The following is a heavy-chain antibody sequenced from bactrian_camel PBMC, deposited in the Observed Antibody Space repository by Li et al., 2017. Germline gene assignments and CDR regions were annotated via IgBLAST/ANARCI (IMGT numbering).Heavy chain of an antibody. CDR3: ATPVGGSWHFFGY. V-gene: IGHV3-2*01. J-gene: IGHJ6*01. CDR1: DSEYIARSYC. D-gene: IGHD6*01. CDR2: MFTNGGST. Sequence: HVQLVESGGGSVQAGGSLRLSCAGSDSEYIARSYCMGWFRQAPGKGLEWLSTMFTNGGSTYYADSVKGRFTISRDNAKNTLYLQLNSLKTEDTALYYCATPVGGSWHFFGYWGQGTQVTVS.